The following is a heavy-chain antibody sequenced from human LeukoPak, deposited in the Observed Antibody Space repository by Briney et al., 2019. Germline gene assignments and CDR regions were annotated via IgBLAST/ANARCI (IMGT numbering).Heavy chain of an antibody. D-gene: IGHD6-6*01. Sequence: SETLSLTCTVAGGSISSYYWSWIRQPPGKGLEWIGYIYYSGSTNYNPSLKSRVTISVDTSKNQFSLKLSSVTPADTAVYYCARWEDYCSSSWFYPWGQGTLVTVSS. J-gene: IGHJ5*02. CDR2: IYYSGST. CDR3: ARWEDYCSSSWFYP. V-gene: IGHV4-59*01. CDR1: GGSISSYY.